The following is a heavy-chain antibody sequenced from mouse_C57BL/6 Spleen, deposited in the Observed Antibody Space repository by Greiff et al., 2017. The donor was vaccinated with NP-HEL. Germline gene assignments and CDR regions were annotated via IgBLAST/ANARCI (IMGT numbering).Heavy chain of an antibody. D-gene: IGHD2-3*01. CDR3: ATDGYFAWFAY. CDR1: GYTFTDYN. J-gene: IGHJ3*01. V-gene: IGHV1-22*01. Sequence: EVQLQQSGPELVKPGASVKMSCKASGYTFTDYNMHWVKQSHGKSLEWIGYINPNNGGTSYNQKFKGKATLTVNKSSSTDYMELRSLTSEDSAVYYCATDGYFAWFAYWGQGTLVTVSA. CDR2: INPNNGGT.